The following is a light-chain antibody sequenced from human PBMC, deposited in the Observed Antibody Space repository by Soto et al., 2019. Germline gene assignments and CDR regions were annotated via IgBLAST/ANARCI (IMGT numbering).Light chain of an antibody. V-gene: IGKV3-20*01. CDR2: GAS. CDR1: QSVSSSY. CDR3: QQYGSPALT. J-gene: IGKJ4*01. Sequence: EIVLTQSPGTLSLSPGERATLSCRASQSVSSSYLAWYQQKPGQAPRLLIYGASRMAAGIPDRFSGSGSGTDFTLTISRLEPEDFAVYYCQQYGSPALTFGGGTKVEIK.